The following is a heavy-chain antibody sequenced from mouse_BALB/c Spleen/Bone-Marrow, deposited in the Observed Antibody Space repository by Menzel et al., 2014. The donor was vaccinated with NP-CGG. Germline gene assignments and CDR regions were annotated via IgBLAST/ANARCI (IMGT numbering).Heavy chain of an antibody. CDR3: TKGNYFFDY. CDR1: GYTFINYW. D-gene: IGHD2-1*01. Sequence: LQQPGSELVRPGASVKLSCKASGYTFINYWIHWVKQRPGQGLEWIGNFYPGSGTTNYDEKFKTKATPTVDTFSSPDYMQLSSLTSEDSAVYYCTKGNYFFDYWRKGTTLPATS. J-gene: IGHJ2*01. CDR2: FYPGSGTT. V-gene: IGHV1S22*01.